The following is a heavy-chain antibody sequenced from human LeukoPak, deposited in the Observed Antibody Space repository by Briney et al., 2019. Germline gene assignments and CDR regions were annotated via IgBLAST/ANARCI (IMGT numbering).Heavy chain of an antibody. Sequence: GRSLSLSCAASGFIFSNYGMHWVRRAPGKVLEWVAIIWYDGSNRYYADSVKGRFTVSRDNSKNTLYLQMNSLRAEDSAVYYCARDLLLRYTWSFEKWGQGTLVTVSS. D-gene: IGHD3-16*02. V-gene: IGHV3-33*01. CDR1: GFIFSNYG. CDR2: IWYDGSNR. J-gene: IGHJ4*02. CDR3: ARDLLLRYTWSFEK.